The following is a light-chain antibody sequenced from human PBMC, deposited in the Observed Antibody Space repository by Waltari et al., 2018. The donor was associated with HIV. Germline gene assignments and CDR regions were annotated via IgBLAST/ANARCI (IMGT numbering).Light chain of an antibody. Sequence: QSVLTPTPSASGTPGQRVTISCSGSSSNIGRNYVYWYQQLPGTAPKLLIYRNNQRPSGVPDRFSGSKSGTSASLAISGLRSEDEADYYCAAWDNSLSVLVVFGGGTKLTVL. CDR1: SSNIGRNY. CDR2: RNN. J-gene: IGLJ2*01. CDR3: AAWDNSLSVLVV. V-gene: IGLV1-47*01.